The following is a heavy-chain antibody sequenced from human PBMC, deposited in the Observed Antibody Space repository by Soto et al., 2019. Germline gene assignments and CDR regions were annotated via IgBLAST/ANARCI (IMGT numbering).Heavy chain of an antibody. CDR3: ARDSYYTSGNYFTYYTSVTAV. V-gene: IGHV5-10-1*01. J-gene: IGHJ6*03. CDR2: VDPTDSYS. D-gene: IGHD3-3*01. CDR1: EGNCIDHG. Sequence: VVFHKISYKVAEGNCIDHGSSWMRQKHGKGLEWLGRVDPTDSYSNYSPSFQGHVTISADKSISTAYLQWSSLKASDTAMYYCARDSYYTSGNYFTYYTSVTAVWGKRTTV.